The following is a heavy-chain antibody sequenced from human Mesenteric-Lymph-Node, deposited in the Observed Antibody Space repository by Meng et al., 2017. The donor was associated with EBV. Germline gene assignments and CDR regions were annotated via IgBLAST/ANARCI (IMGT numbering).Heavy chain of an antibody. V-gene: IGHV1-3*01. D-gene: IGHD2-2*01. CDR2: INVGNGNT. CDR3: ARIRGIDSSTDY. CDR1: GYTFTNYA. J-gene: IGHJ4*02. Sequence: QVHLLQSGAEVKKPGASVKIACKASGYTFTNYALEWVRQTPGQRLEWMGWINVGNGNTKYSQKFEGRVTISRDTSANTAYVELSSLRSEDTAVYYCARIRGIDSSTDYWGQGTLVTVSS.